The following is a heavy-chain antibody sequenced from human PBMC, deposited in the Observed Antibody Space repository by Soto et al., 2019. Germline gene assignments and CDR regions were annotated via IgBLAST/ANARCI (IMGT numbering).Heavy chain of an antibody. J-gene: IGHJ4*02. Sequence: SGTLSLTCTVSGGSVSSGSYYWSWIRQPPGKGLEWVGYIYYSGSTNYNPSLKSRVTISVDTSKNQFSLKLSSVTAADTAVYYCARELIVGYGDYFFDYRGQGTLVTVSS. CDR3: ARELIVGYGDYFFDY. D-gene: IGHD4-17*01. V-gene: IGHV4-61*01. CDR2: IYYSGST. CDR1: GGSVSSGSYY.